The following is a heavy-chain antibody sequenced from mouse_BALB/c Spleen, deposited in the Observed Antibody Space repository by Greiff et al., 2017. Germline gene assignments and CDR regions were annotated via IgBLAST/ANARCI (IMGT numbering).Heavy chain of an antibody. CDR3: TLGELGRAMDY. CDR1: GYTFTSYW. Sequence: LQQPGSELVRPGASVKLSCKASGYTFTSYWMHWVKQRPGQGLEWIGNIYPGSGSTNYDEKFKSKATLTVDTSSSTAYMQLSSLTSEDSAVYYSTLGELGRAMDYWGQGTSVTVSS. D-gene: IGHD4-1*01. CDR2: IYPGSGST. J-gene: IGHJ4*01. V-gene: IGHV1S22*01.